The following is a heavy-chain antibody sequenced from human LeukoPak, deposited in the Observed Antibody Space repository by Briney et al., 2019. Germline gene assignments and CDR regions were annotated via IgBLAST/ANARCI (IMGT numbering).Heavy chain of an antibody. J-gene: IGHJ4*02. D-gene: IGHD3-22*01. Sequence: GASVKVSCKVSGYTLTELSMHWVRQAPGKGLEWMGGIIPIFGTANYAQKFQGRVTITADESTSTAYMELSSLRSEDTAVYYCARDPYDSSGSLPFDYWGQGTLVTVSS. CDR1: GYTLTELS. V-gene: IGHV1-69*13. CDR3: ARDPYDSSGSLPFDY. CDR2: IIPIFGTA.